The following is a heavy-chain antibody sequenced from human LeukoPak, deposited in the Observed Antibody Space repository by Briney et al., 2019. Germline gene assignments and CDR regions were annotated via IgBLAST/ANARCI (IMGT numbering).Heavy chain of an antibody. CDR2: ISYDGSNK. D-gene: IGHD4-17*01. J-gene: IGHJ4*02. V-gene: IGHV3-30*18. CDR1: GFTFSSYG. Sequence: GGSLRLSCTASGFTFSSYGMHWVRQAPGKGLEWVAVISYDGSNKYYADSVKGRFTISRDNSKNTLYLQMNSLRAEDTAVYYCAKDGDYGDWYFDYWGQGTLVTVSS. CDR3: AKDGDYGDWYFDY.